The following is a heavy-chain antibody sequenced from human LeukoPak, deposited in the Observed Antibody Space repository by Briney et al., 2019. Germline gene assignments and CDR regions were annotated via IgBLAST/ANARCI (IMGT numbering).Heavy chain of an antibody. CDR2: ISAYNGNT. CDR3: ARDRVPSSSWYPIDLYYYYYYMDV. Sequence: ASVKVSCKASGYTFTSYGISWVRQAPGQGLEWMGWISAYNGNTNYAQKLQGRVTMTTDTSTSTAYMELRSLRSDDTAVYYCARDRVPSSSWYPIDLYYYYYYMDVWGKGTTVTISS. J-gene: IGHJ6*03. CDR1: GYTFTSYG. V-gene: IGHV1-18*01. D-gene: IGHD6-13*01.